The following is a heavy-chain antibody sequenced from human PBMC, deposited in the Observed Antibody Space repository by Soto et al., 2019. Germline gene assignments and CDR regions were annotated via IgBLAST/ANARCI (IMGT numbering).Heavy chain of an antibody. CDR3: ARRFGSPADGFDI. CDR1: GFTFSEYS. Sequence: EVQLVESGGGLVKPGGSLRLSCAASGFTFSEYSMNWVRQAPGKGLEWVSSIGSVISYIYYGDSVKGRFTISRDNAEKSLYLQMNSLRAEDTAVYYCARRFGSPADGFDIWGQGTMVTVSS. V-gene: IGHV3-21*01. J-gene: IGHJ3*02. D-gene: IGHD3-10*01. CDR2: IGSVISYI.